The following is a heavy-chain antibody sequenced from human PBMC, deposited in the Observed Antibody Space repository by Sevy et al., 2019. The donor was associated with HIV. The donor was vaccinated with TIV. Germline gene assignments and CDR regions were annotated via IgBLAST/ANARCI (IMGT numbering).Heavy chain of an antibody. J-gene: IGHJ6*02. CDR2: IKSKGVVGPI. Sequence: GGSLRLSCAASGFTFITPGLNGFARAPGKGLNGLCRIKSKGVVGPIDSAAPVKGRFSMSRDDSKNTLYLQMNSLKIEDTGLYYCTWDHDYYYGMNVWGQGTTVTVSS. CDR1: GFTFITPG. D-gene: IGHD1-26*01. CDR3: TWDHDYYYGMNV. V-gene: IGHV3-15*07.